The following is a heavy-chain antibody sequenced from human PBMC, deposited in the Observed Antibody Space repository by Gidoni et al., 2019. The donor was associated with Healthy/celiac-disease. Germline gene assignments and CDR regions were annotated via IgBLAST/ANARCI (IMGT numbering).Heavy chain of an antibody. V-gene: IGHV3-9*01. CDR3: AKDARLRFLEWLVGWYFDL. Sequence: EVQLVESGGGLVQPGRSLRLPCADSGFTFDDYAMHWVRQAPGKGLEWVSGISWNSGSIGYADSVKGRFTISRDNAKNSLYLQMSSLRAEDTALYYCAKDARLRFLEWLVGWYFDLWGRGTLVTVSS. CDR1: GFTFDDYA. D-gene: IGHD3-3*01. J-gene: IGHJ2*01. CDR2: ISWNSGSI.